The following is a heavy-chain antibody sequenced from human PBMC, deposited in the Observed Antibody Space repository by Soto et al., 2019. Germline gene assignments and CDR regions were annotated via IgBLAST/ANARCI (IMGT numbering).Heavy chain of an antibody. V-gene: IGHV4-39*01. CDR3: ARHDYGDGFSY. D-gene: IGHD4-17*01. J-gene: IGHJ4*02. Sequence: QVQLQESGPGLVMPSETLSLTCTVSGDSISSSTYYWGWIRQPPGRGLEWIATIFSTGPTHYNPSLKSRVTICVDTSMNQFSLTLYFVTAADTAMYYCARHDYGDGFSYWGQGTPVTVSS. CDR2: IFSTGPT. CDR1: GDSISSSTYY.